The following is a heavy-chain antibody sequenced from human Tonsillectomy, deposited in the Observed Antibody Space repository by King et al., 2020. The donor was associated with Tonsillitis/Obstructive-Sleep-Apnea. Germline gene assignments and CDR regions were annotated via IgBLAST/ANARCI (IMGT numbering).Heavy chain of an antibody. CDR2: IYWDDDK. D-gene: IGHD3-10*01. V-gene: IGHV2-5*02. CDR1: GSSLSASGVA. CDR3: AHRPRGGGSGSYWYFDF. J-gene: IGHJ4*02. Sequence: TLKESGPTLVKPTQTLTLTCTFSGSSLSASGVAVGWIRQPPGKALEWLALIYWDDDKRYSPSLKSRLTITKDTSKNQVVLTMTNMDPVDTATYYCAHRPRGGGSGSYWYFDFWGQGTLVTVSS.